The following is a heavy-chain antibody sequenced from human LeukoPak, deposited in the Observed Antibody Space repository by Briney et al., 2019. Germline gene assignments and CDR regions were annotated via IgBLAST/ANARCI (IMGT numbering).Heavy chain of an antibody. CDR2: IGTVGET. Sequence: GGSLRLSCVASGFTLSGSVMHWVRQPTGKGLEWVSGIGTVGETYYLGSVKGRFTISRETATNSLYLQMNSVTADDTAMYFCVREGYSSGRAPAFDVWGRGTMVTVSS. V-gene: IGHV3-13*01. CDR3: VREGYSSGRAPAFDV. J-gene: IGHJ3*01. D-gene: IGHD6-19*01. CDR1: GFTLSGSV.